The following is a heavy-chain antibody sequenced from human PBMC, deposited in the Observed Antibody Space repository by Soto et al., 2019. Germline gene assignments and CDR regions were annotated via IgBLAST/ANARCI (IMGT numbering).Heavy chain of an antibody. D-gene: IGHD2-2*01. CDR3: ARPPSSRSPPDY. Sequence: ASVKVSCKASGYTFTSYAIHWVRQAPGQRLEWMGWINAGNGNTKYSQKFQGRVTITRDTSASTAYMELSSLRSEDTAVYYCARPPSSRSPPDYWGQGPRVTVS. V-gene: IGHV1-3*01. CDR2: INAGNGNT. CDR1: GYTFTSYA. J-gene: IGHJ4*02.